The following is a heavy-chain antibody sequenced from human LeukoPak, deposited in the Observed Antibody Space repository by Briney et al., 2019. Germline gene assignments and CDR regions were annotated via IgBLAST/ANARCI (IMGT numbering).Heavy chain of an antibody. CDR2: INPDGRDT. J-gene: IGHJ1*01. CDR3: TSWGDTTAEYFQR. V-gene: IGHV3-7*01. D-gene: IGHD2-21*02. Sequence: GGSLRLSCEASKFIFSNYWMSWVRQAPGKGLEWVAHINPDGRDTYYVDSVKGRFTISRDNAQNSMYLQMNSLRVEDTAVYYCTSWGDTTAEYFQRWGQGTLVTVSS. CDR1: KFIFSNYW.